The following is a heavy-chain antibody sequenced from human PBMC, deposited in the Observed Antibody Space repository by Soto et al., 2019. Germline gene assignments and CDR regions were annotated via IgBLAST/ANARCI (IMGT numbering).Heavy chain of an antibody. J-gene: IGHJ4*02. Sequence: SETLSLTCTVSGGSVSSGSYYWSWIRQPPGKGLEWIGYIYYSGSTNYNPSLKSRVTISVDTSKNQFSLKLSSVTAADTAVYYCARGYLGWGQGTLVTVSS. CDR1: GGSVSSGSYY. V-gene: IGHV4-61*01. D-gene: IGHD1-26*01. CDR3: ARGYLG. CDR2: IYYSGST.